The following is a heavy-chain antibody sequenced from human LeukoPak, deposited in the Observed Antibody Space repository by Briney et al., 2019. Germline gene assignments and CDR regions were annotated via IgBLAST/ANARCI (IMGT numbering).Heavy chain of an antibody. V-gene: IGHV4-39*01. CDR2: IYYSGST. CDR1: GGSISSSSYY. J-gene: IGHJ4*02. CDR3: AIRVTYYYDSSGLNDY. D-gene: IGHD3-22*01. Sequence: SETLSLTCTVSGGSISSSSYYWGWIRQPPGKGLEWIGSIYYSGSTYYNPSLKSRVTISVDTSKNQFSLKLSSVTAADTAVYYCAIRVTYYYDSSGLNDYWGQGTLVTVSS.